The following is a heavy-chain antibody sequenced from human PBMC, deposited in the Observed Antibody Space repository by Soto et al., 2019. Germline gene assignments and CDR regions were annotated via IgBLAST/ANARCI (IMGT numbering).Heavy chain of an antibody. CDR3: AREGDAPYYYYGMDV. Sequence: ASVKVSCKASGYTFTSYTISWVRQAPGQGLEWMGWISGYNGKTNYAQKVQDRVTMTTDTSTSTVYMELRSLRSDDTAVYYCAREGDAPYYYYGMDVWGQGTTVTVSS. D-gene: IGHD2-21*02. V-gene: IGHV1-18*01. CDR2: ISGYNGKT. J-gene: IGHJ6*02. CDR1: GYTFTSYT.